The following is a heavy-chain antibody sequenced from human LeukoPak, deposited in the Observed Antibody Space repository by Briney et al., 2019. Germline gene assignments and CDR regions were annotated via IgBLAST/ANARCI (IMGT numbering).Heavy chain of an antibody. V-gene: IGHV3-53*01. CDR2: IYSSGST. D-gene: IGHD5-12*01. CDR3: ARVHSGYGGDYFDY. J-gene: IGHJ4*02. CDR1: GFTVSSNS. Sequence: GGSLRLSCAASGFTVSSNSMSWVRQAPEKGLDWVSLIYSSGSTYYADSVKGRFTISRDNSNNTLYLQIKSLRAEDTAMYYCARVHSGYGGDYFDYWGQGTLVTVSS.